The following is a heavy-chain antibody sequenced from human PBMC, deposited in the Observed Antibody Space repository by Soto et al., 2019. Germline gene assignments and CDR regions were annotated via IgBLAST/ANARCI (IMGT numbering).Heavy chain of an antibody. J-gene: IGHJ4*02. CDR2: IHYSGST. CDR3: ARVRSNLFDY. D-gene: IGHD3-3*01. Sequence: SVTLSLTCTVSGDSISTFYWSWIRQPPGKGLEWIGYIHYSGSTNYNPSLKSQVIISVDTSKNQFSLKLSSVTAADTAVYFCARVRSNLFDYWGQGTLVTVSS. V-gene: IGHV4-59*01. CDR1: GDSISTFY.